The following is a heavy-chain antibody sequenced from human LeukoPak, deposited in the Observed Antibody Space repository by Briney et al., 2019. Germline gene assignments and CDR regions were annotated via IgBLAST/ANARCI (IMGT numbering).Heavy chain of an antibody. Sequence: SETLSLTCAVSGGSISSGDYPWSWIRQPPGKGLEWIGYIFHTGLTSYNPSLKSRVTISVDMSKNQLSLRLSSVTAAVTAVYCCARGFYGSGSQFDYWRQGALVTVSS. CDR2: IFHTGLT. CDR3: ARGFYGSGSQFDY. D-gene: IGHD3-10*01. CDR1: GGSISSGDYP. J-gene: IGHJ4*02. V-gene: IGHV4-30-2*01.